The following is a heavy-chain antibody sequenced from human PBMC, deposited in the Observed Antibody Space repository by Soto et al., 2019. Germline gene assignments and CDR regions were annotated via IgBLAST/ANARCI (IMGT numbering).Heavy chain of an antibody. CDR1: GFTFSTSW. Sequence: GGSLRLSCAASGFTFSTSWMHWVRQAAGKGLVWVSRINSDASTTNYADSVKGRFTIFRDNAKNTLYLQMDSLTAEDTAVYYCARGPSGWFGYDYWGQGTLVTVSS. CDR3: ARGPSGWFGYDY. CDR2: INSDASTT. V-gene: IGHV3-74*01. D-gene: IGHD6-19*01. J-gene: IGHJ4*02.